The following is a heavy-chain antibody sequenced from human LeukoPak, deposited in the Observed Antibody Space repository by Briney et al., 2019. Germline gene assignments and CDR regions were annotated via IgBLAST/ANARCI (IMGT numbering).Heavy chain of an antibody. Sequence: ASVKVSCKASGYTFTSYGISWVRQAPGQGLEWMGWISAYNGNTNYAQKLQGRVTMTTDTSTSTAYMELRSLRSDDTAVYYCARDGGHCGGDCYSWQHDYWGQRTLVTFSS. D-gene: IGHD2-21*02. CDR2: ISAYNGNT. J-gene: IGHJ4*02. CDR1: GYTFTSYG. CDR3: ARDGGHCGGDCYSWQHDY. V-gene: IGHV1-18*01.